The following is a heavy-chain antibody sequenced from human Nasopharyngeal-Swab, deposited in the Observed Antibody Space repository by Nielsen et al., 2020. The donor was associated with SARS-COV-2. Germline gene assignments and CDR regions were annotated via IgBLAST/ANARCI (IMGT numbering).Heavy chain of an antibody. CDR1: GFSVSYNY. Sequence: GESLKISCEVSGFSVSYNYMSWVSQAQGKGLEWVAVIYSRGETHYTDSVRGRFTISRDNSKNMVNLQLNSLRAEDTAVYYCARMDFIASRDYWGQGTLVTVSS. V-gene: IGHV3-53*01. D-gene: IGHD6-13*01. CDR3: ARMDFIASRDY. J-gene: IGHJ4*02. CDR2: IYSRGET.